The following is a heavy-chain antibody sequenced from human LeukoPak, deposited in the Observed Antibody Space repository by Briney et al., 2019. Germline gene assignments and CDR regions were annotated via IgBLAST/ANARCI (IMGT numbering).Heavy chain of an antibody. D-gene: IGHD3-10*01. CDR1: GGSISSSSYY. Sequence: PSETLSLTCTVSGGSISSSSYYWGWIRQPPGTGLEWIGEINHSGRTNYNPSLKSRVTISVDTSKNQFSLKLSSVTAADTAVYYCARTKEYYYGSGTYYKKEKYYHYYGMDVWGRGTTVTVSS. J-gene: IGHJ6*02. CDR2: INHSGRT. V-gene: IGHV4-39*07. CDR3: ARTKEYYYGSGTYYKKEKYYHYYGMDV.